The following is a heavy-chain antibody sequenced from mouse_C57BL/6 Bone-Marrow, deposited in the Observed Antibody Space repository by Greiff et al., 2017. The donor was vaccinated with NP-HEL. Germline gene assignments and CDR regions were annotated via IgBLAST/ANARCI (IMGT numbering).Heavy chain of an antibody. CDR2: INPNNGGT. CDR1: GYTFTDYY. J-gene: IGHJ4*01. V-gene: IGHV1-26*01. Sequence: EVQLQQSGPELVKPGASVKISCKASGYTFTDYYMNWVKQSHGKSLEWIGDINPNNGGTSYNQKFKGKATLTVDKSSSTACMELRSLTSEDSAVYYCARATYYDYDGAMDYWGQGTSVTVSS. D-gene: IGHD2-4*01. CDR3: ARATYYDYDGAMDY.